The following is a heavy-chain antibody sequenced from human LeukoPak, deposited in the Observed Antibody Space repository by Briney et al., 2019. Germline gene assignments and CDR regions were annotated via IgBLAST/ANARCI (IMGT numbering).Heavy chain of an antibody. D-gene: IGHD3-10*01. CDR3: ARTRYGSGSYTYLDY. J-gene: IGHJ4*02. CDR2: IYTSGST. CDR1: GGSISDYY. Sequence: SETLSLTCTFSGGSISDYYWGWIRQPPGKGLEWIGRIYTSGSTNYNPSLKSRVTMSIDTSKSQFSLKLSSVTAADTAVYYCARTRYGSGSYTYLDYWGQGTLVTVSS. V-gene: IGHV4-4*07.